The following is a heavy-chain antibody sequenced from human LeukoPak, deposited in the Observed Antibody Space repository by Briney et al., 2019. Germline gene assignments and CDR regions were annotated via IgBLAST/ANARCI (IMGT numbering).Heavy chain of an antibody. D-gene: IGHD3-9*01. CDR3: ARVTGYMIEDYFDY. CDR2: IYYSGST. V-gene: IGHV4-59*01. J-gene: IGHJ4*02. Sequence: SETLSLTCPVSGGSISSYYWNWIRQPPGKGLEWIGYIYYSGSTYYNPSLKSRVTISVDTSKNQFSLKLRSVTAADTAVYYCARVTGYMIEDYFDYWGQGILVTVSS. CDR1: GGSISSYY.